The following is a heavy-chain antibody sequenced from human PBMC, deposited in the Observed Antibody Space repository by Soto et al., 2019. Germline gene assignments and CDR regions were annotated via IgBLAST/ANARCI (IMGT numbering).Heavy chain of an antibody. D-gene: IGHD3-10*01. V-gene: IGHV1-18*04. CDR3: ARDLDPSGSYYTDY. Sequence: VASVKVSCKASGYNFMPYGVNCVRQAPGQGLEWMGWISPWKGNTNYAQSFQGRVTMTTDTSTSTAYMELRSLTSDDTAVYYCARDLDPSGSYYTDYWGPGTLVTVSS. J-gene: IGHJ4*02. CDR2: ISPWKGNT. CDR1: GYNFMPYG.